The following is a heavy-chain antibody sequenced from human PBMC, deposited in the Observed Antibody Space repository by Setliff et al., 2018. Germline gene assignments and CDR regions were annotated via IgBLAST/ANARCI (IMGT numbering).Heavy chain of an antibody. D-gene: IGHD3-22*01. V-gene: IGHV4-34*01. CDR1: GGSFSGYY. CDR3: ARGKNGSRQLVVLGWFDP. Sequence: PSETLSLTCAVHGGSFSGYYWSWIRQPPGKGLEWIGEINHSGSTNYNPSLKSRVTISVDTSKNQFSLKLSSVTAADTAVYYCARGKNGSRQLVVLGWFDPWGQGTLVTRLL. J-gene: IGHJ5*02. CDR2: INHSGST.